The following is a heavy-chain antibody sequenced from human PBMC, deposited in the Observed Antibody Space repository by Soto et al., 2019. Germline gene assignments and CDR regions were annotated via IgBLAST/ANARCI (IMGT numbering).Heavy chain of an antibody. D-gene: IGHD3-3*01. CDR1: GGSISSGGYY. Sequence: SETLSLTCTVSGGSISSGGYYWSWIRQHPGKGLEWIGYIYYSGSTYYNPSLKSRVTIPVDTSKNQFSPKLSSVTAADTAVYYCASAKERITIFGVVLDAFDIWGQGTMVTVSS. V-gene: IGHV4-31*03. CDR3: ASAKERITIFGVVLDAFDI. J-gene: IGHJ3*02. CDR2: IYYSGST.